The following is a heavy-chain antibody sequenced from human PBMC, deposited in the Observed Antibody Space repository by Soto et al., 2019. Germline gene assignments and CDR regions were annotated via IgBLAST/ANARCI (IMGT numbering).Heavy chain of an antibody. CDR3: AKETYSSSWYVTSWHSPPATNWFDP. J-gene: IGHJ5*02. Sequence: DVQLVESGGGLVQPGRSLRLSCAASGFTFDDYAMHWVRQAPGKGLEWVSGISWNSGSIGYADSVKGRFTISRDNAKNSLYLQMNSLRAEDTALYYCAKETYSSSWYVTSWHSPPATNWFDPWGQGTLVTVSS. CDR1: GFTFDDYA. V-gene: IGHV3-9*01. D-gene: IGHD6-13*01. CDR2: ISWNSGSI.